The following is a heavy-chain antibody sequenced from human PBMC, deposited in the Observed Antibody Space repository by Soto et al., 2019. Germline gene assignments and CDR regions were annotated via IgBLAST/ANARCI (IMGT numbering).Heavy chain of an antibody. CDR2: IYPGDSDT. V-gene: IGHV5-51*01. CDR1: GYSFTSYW. Sequence: PGESLKISCKGSGYSFTSYWIGWVRQMPGKGLEWMGIIYPGDSDTRYSPSFQGQVTISADKSISTAYLQWSSLKASDTAMYYCARFYYDSSGYYYSDFDYWGQISLVTFSS. D-gene: IGHD3-22*01. CDR3: ARFYYDSSGYYYSDFDY. J-gene: IGHJ4*02.